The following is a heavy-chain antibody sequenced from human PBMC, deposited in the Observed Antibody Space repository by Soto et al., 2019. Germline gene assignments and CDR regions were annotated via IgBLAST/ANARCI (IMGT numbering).Heavy chain of an antibody. Sequence: GESLKISCMGSGYKVSTWHNFTSYWIAWVRQMPGEGLEWMGIIYPGDSDTRYSPSFQGQVTISADKSINTAYLQWSSLKASDTAMYYCARQDGSGIYYFESWGHGTLVTVSS. J-gene: IGHJ4*01. D-gene: IGHD3-10*01. CDR2: IYPGDSDT. CDR3: ARQDGSGIYYFES. CDR1: GYKVSTWHNFTSYW. V-gene: IGHV5-51*01.